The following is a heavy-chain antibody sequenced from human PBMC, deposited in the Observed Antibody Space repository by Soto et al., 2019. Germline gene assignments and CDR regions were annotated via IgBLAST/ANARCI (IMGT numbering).Heavy chain of an antibody. CDR1: GFTFSSYG. D-gene: IGHD3-3*01. CDR3: AKGSIYYDFWSGYYTGQHFDY. CDR2: IWYDGSNK. Sequence: GGSLRLSCAASGFTFSSYGMHWVRQAPGKGLEWVAVIWYDGSNKYYADSVKGRFTISRDNSKNTLYLQMNSLRAEDTAVYYCAKGSIYYDFWSGYYTGQHFDYWGQGTLVTVSS. J-gene: IGHJ4*02. V-gene: IGHV3-33*06.